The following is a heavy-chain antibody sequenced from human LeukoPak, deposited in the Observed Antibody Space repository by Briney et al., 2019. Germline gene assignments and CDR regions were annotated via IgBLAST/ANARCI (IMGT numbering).Heavy chain of an antibody. J-gene: IGHJ5*02. Sequence: SETLSLTCTVSGGSISSYYWSWIRQPPGKGLEWIGYIYYSGSTNYNPSLKSRVTISVDTSKNQFSLKLSSVTAADTAVYYCARDGSLVVAARGWFDPWGQGTLVTVSS. D-gene: IGHD2-15*01. V-gene: IGHV4-59*01. CDR3: ARDGSLVVAARGWFDP. CDR1: GGSISSYY. CDR2: IYYSGST.